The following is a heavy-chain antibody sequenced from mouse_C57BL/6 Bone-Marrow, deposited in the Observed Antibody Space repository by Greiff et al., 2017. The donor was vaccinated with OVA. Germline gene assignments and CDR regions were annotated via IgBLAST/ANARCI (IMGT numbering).Heavy chain of an antibody. J-gene: IGHJ3*01. CDR3: TRKTAQASFAY. Sequence: QVQLQQSGAELVRPGASVTLSCKASGYTFTDYEMHWVKQTPVHGLEWIGAIDPETGGTAYNQKFKGKAILTADKSSSTAYMELRSLTSEDSAVYYCTRKTAQASFAYWGQGTLVTVSA. CDR2: IDPETGGT. CDR1: GYTFTDYE. V-gene: IGHV1-15*01. D-gene: IGHD3-2*02.